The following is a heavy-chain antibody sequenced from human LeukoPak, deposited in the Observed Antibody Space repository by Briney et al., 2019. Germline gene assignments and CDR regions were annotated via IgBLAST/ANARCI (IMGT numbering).Heavy chain of an antibody. Sequence: PGGSLRLSCAASGFTVSSNYMSWVRQTLGKGLEWVSVIYSGGNTHYIDSVKGRFTISRDNPKNTLYLQMNNLRAEDTAMYYCARDGGGVLGYWGQGTLVTVSS. CDR1: GFTVSSNY. CDR3: ARDGGGVLGY. CDR2: IYSGGNT. J-gene: IGHJ4*02. D-gene: IGHD2-8*02. V-gene: IGHV3-53*01.